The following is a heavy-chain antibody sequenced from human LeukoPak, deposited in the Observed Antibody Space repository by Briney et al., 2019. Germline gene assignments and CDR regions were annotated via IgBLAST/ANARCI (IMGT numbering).Heavy chain of an antibody. D-gene: IGHD4-17*01. J-gene: IGHJ4*02. CDR2: INSDGSEG. Sequence: PGGSLRLSCAVSGFTFSGFWMSWSRRAPGKGLEWVASINSDGSEGYYADVVEGRFTISRDNAKNSLYLQINSLRAEDTAVYYCARARNGGYGDYGGDYWGQGTLVTVSS. V-gene: IGHV3-7*03. CDR3: ARARNGGYGDYGGDY. CDR1: GFTFSGFW.